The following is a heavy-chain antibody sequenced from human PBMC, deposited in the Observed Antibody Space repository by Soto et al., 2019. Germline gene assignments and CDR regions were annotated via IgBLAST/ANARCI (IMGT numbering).Heavy chain of an antibody. CDR2: INPSGGST. J-gene: IGHJ4*02. CDR1: GYTFTTYY. D-gene: IGHD6-6*01. V-gene: IGHV1-46*01. Sequence: ASVNVSCQASGYTFTTYYMYWVRQAPGQGLEWMGIINPSGGSTSFAQKVQGRVTMTRDTSTSTVYMELISLTSEDTAVYYCARDVGMASRPYLDYWGQGTLVTVSS. CDR3: ARDVGMASRPYLDY.